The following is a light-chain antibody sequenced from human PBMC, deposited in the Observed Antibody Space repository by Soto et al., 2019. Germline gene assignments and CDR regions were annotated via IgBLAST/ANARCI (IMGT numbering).Light chain of an antibody. V-gene: IGKV3-11*01. CDR2: LAS. Sequence: EIVLTQSPATLSSFPGDTVTLSCRASQAVNTRLAWYQHKPGQAPRLLIYLASNRAAGVPARFSGSGSGTDFTLTIRDVEPEDFAVYYCHQRQSWPRTFGQGTTVDIK. CDR3: HQRQSWPRT. J-gene: IGKJ1*01. CDR1: QAVNTR.